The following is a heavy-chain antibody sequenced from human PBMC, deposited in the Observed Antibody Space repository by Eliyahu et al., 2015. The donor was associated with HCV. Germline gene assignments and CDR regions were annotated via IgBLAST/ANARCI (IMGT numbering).Heavy chain of an antibody. D-gene: IGHD3-3*01. CDR1: GDSVSSNSAA. V-gene: IGHV6-1*01. CDR2: TYYRSKWYN. J-gene: IGHJ5*02. CDR3: AREMIRGTHYDFWSGYLGYNWFDP. Sequence: QVQLQQSGPGLVKPSQTLSLTCAISGDSVSSNSAAWNWIRXSPSRGLEWLGRTYYRSKWYNDYAVSVKSRITINPDTSKNQFSLQLNSVTPEDTAVYYCAREMIRGTHYDFWSGYLGYNWFDPWGQGTLVTVSS.